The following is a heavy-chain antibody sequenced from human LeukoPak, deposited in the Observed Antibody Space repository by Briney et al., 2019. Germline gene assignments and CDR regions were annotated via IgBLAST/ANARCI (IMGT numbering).Heavy chain of an antibody. V-gene: IGHV3-23*01. CDR3: AKLTTS. CDR1: GFTFSGSW. CDR2: TVGGGDGT. Sequence: GESLRLSCAASGFTFSGSWMSWVRQVPGKGLEWVAVTVGGGDGTYYADSVKGRFTISRDNSNNTLYLQMNSLRAEDTAVYYCAKLTTSWGQGTLVTVSS. J-gene: IGHJ4*02. D-gene: IGHD4-11*01.